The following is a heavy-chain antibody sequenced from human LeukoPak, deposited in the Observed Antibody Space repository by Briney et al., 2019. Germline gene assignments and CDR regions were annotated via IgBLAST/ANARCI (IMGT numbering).Heavy chain of an antibody. CDR2: ISWNSGSI. CDR3: AKDIGGSYYEGTDY. Sequence: GGSLRLSCAASGFTFDDYAMPWVRQAPGKGLEWVSGISWNSGSIGYADSVKGRFTISRDNAKDSLYLQMNSLRAEDTALYYCAKDIGGSYYEGTDYWGQGTLVTVSS. V-gene: IGHV3-9*01. J-gene: IGHJ4*02. D-gene: IGHD1-26*01. CDR1: GFTFDDYA.